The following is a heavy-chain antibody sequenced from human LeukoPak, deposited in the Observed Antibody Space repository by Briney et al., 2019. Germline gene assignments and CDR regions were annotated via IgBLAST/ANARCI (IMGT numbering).Heavy chain of an antibody. J-gene: IGHJ4*02. CDR3: ARGALWFGYYYFDY. V-gene: IGHV4-59*01. CDR1: SGSISSYY. D-gene: IGHD3-10*01. CDR2: IYYSGST. Sequence: PSETLSLTCTVSSGSISSYYWSWTRQPPGKGLEWIGYIYYSGSTNYNPSLKSRVTISVDTSKNQFALKLSSVTAADTAVYYCARGALWFGYYYFDYWGQGTLVTVSS.